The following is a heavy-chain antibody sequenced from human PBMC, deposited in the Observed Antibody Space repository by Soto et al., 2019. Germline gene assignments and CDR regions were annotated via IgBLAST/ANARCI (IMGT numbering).Heavy chain of an antibody. J-gene: IGHJ6*03. CDR1: GFTFSDYQ. V-gene: IGHV3-11*01. D-gene: IGHD2-2*01. Sequence: VHLVESGGGLVKPGGSLRLSCAASGFTFSDYQMSWIRQAPGKGLEWVSYIGSSGLSVYYEDSVKGRFTISRDNANNSLYLQMNSLRAEDSAVYYCARDLRQLLSHNYYYYYLYVWGKGTTVSVSS. CDR3: ARDLRQLLSHNYYYYYLYV. CDR2: IGSSGLSV.